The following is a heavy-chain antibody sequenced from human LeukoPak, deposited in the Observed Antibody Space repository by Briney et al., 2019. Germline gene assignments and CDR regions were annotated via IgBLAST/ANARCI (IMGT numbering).Heavy chain of an antibody. Sequence: GGSLRLSCAASGFTFSSFWMHWVRQAPGKGLVWVSRINSDGSSTSYADSVKGRFTISRDNAKNTLYLQMNSLRAEDTAVYYCAMGPYYYDSSGYYYWGQGTLVTVSS. CDR3: AMGPYYYDSSGYYY. CDR1: GFTFSSFW. D-gene: IGHD3-22*01. CDR2: INSDGSST. V-gene: IGHV3-74*01. J-gene: IGHJ4*02.